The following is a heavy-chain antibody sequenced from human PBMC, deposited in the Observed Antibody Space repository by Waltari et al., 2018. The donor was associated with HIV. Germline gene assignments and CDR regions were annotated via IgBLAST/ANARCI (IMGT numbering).Heavy chain of an antibody. CDR1: GYTFTGYY. D-gene: IGHD5-18*01. CDR3: ARGGYSYGRERGMDV. V-gene: IGHV1-2*02. Sequence: QVQLVQSWAEVKKPGASVKVSCKASGYTFTGYYMHWVRQAPGQGLEWKGWINPKRGGTSYAKKCQGRVTMTRDTSISTAYMELSRLRSDDTAVYYCARGGYSYGRERGMDVWGQGTTVTVSS. J-gene: IGHJ6*02. CDR2: INPKRGGT.